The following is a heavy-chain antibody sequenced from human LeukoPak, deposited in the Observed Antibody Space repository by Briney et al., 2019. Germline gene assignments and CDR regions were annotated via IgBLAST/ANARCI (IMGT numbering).Heavy chain of an antibody. Sequence: ASVKVSCKASGYTFTSYGINWVRQAPGQGLEWMGWISGYNGNTNYAQNLQGRVTMTTDTSTSTAYMELRSLRSDDTAVYYCARDPSSERFGESRYFDYWGQGTLVTVSS. CDR1: GYTFTSYG. J-gene: IGHJ4*02. CDR3: ARDPSSERFGESRYFDY. CDR2: ISGYNGNT. D-gene: IGHD3-10*01. V-gene: IGHV1-18*01.